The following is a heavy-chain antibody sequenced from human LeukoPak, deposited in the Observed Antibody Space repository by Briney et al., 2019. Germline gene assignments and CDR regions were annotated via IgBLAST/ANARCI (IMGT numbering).Heavy chain of an antibody. CDR1: GGSISSSSYY. J-gene: IGHJ3*02. CDR3: AKRRITMVKGGTAFDI. D-gene: IGHD3-10*01. Sequence: SETLSLTCTVSGGSISSSSYYWGWIRQPPGKGLEWIGSIYYSGSTYYNPSLKSRVTISVDTSKNQFSLKLSSVTAADTAVYYCAKRRITMVKGGTAFDIWGQGTMVTVSS. CDR2: IYYSGST. V-gene: IGHV4-39*01.